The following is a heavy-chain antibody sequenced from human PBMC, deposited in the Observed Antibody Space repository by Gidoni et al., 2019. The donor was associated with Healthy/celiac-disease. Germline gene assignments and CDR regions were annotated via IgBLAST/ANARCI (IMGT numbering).Heavy chain of an antibody. Sequence: QVQLQESGPGLVKPSETLSLTCTVSGGSISSYYWSWIRQPPGKGLEWIGYIYYSGSTNYNPSLKSRVTISVDTSKNQFSLKLSSVTAADTAVYYCARGTQGPSGWYGFDYWGQGTLVTVSS. D-gene: IGHD6-19*01. CDR2: IYYSGST. CDR1: GGSISSYY. CDR3: ARGTQGPSGWYGFDY. V-gene: IGHV4-59*01. J-gene: IGHJ4*02.